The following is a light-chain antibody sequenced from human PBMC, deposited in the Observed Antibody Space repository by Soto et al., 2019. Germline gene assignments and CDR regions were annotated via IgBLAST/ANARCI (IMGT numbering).Light chain of an antibody. CDR3: SAYAGRYTFV. CDR2: EVS. Sequence: QSVLTQPPSASGSPGQSVTISCTGTSSDIGAYNYVSWYQQHPGKVPKFMIYEVSKRPSGVPDRFSGSKSGNTASLTVSGLQAEDEADYYCSAYAGRYTFVFGTRTKVTV. J-gene: IGLJ1*01. CDR1: SSDIGAYNY. V-gene: IGLV2-8*01.